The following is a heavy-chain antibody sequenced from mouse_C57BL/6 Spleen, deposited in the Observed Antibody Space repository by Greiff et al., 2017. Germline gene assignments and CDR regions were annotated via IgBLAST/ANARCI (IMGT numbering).Heavy chain of an antibody. CDR1: GYTFTSYD. D-gene: IGHD2-5*01. V-gene: IGHV1-85*01. CDR2: IYPRDGST. J-gene: IGHJ4*01. CDR3: ARETATIVTVDAMDY. Sequence: QVQLQQSGPELVKPGASVKLSCKASGYTFTSYDINWVKQRPGQGLEWIGWIYPRDGSTKYNEKFKGKATLSVDTSSSTAYMELHSLTSEDSAVYFCARETATIVTVDAMDYWGQGTSVTVSS.